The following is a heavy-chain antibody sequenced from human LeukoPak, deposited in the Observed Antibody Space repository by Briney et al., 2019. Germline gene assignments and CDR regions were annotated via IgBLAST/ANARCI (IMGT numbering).Heavy chain of an antibody. CDR3: ARTDDSSGYYAQGAFDI. J-gene: IGHJ3*02. Sequence: SETLSLTCTVSGGSISSYYWSWIRQAPGKGLEWIGYVYYSGSTNYNPSLKSRITVSVDTSKSQFSLKLTSVTAADTAVYYCARTDDSSGYYAQGAFDIWGQGTMVTVSS. V-gene: IGHV4-59*01. CDR2: VYYSGST. CDR1: GGSISSYY. D-gene: IGHD3-22*01.